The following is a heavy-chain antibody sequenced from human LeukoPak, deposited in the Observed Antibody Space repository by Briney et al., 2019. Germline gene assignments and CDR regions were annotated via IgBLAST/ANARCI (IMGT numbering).Heavy chain of an antibody. CDR2: FSATDGST. CDR3: ARCQIAAAGTGAFDV. Sequence: PGGSLRLSCAASGFSFSTYAMTWVRQAPGKGLEWVSAFSATDGSTQYAESVKGRFTISKDSITNTLFLQINSLRAEDTAVYYCARCQIAAAGTGAFDVWGQGTMVTVSS. V-gene: IGHV3-23*01. J-gene: IGHJ3*01. D-gene: IGHD6-13*01. CDR1: GFSFSTYA.